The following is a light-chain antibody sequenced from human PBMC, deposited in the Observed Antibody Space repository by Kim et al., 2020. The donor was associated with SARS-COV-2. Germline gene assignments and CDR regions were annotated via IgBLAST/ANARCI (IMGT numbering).Light chain of an antibody. Sequence: ATVGDVVTFTCRASQNIANYLSWYKQKPGKAPKFLIYAASALQSGVPSRFSASGSGTEFTLTFNSLQPKVFATYYCKQSYSTPITFCQGTRLEIK. CDR1: QNIANY. J-gene: IGKJ5*01. CDR3: KQSYSTPIT. V-gene: IGKV1-39*01. CDR2: AAS.